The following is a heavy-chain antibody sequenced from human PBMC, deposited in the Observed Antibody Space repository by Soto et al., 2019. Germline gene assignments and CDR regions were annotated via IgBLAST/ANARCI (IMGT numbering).Heavy chain of an antibody. CDR2: IWYDGSNK. J-gene: IGHJ6*02. CDR3: ARDLQRYDFWSGYWSSDGMDV. CDR1: GVSCSSDG. Sequence: SLRLGSAASGVSCSSDGMHLVRQASGKRLTWVAVIWYDGSNKYYADSVKGRFTISRDNSKNTLYLKMNSLRAEDTAVYYCARDLQRYDFWSGYWSSDGMDVWGQGT. D-gene: IGHD3-3*01. V-gene: IGHV3-33*01.